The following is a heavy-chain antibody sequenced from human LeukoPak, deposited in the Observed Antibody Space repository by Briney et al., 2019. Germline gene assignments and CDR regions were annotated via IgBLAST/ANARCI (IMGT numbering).Heavy chain of an antibody. Sequence: PGGSLRLSCAASGFTFSSYAMHWVRQAPGKGLEWVAVISYDGSNKYYADSVKGRFTISRDNSKNTLYLQMNSLRAEDTAVYYCARDLWMVRGVPPYYFDYWGQGTLVTVSS. CDR3: ARDLWMVRGVPPYYFDY. V-gene: IGHV3-30-3*01. CDR2: ISYDGSNK. J-gene: IGHJ4*02. CDR1: GFTFSSYA. D-gene: IGHD3-10*01.